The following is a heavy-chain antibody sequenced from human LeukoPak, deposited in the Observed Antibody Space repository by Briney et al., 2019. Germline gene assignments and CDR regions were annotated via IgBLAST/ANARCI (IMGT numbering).Heavy chain of an antibody. CDR1: GRAFSGDY. CDR2: IFPTGST. J-gene: IGHJ4*02. D-gene: IGHD3-9*01. Sequence: WDTLSLTCTISGRAFSGDYWYLIRQPPGKGLEWVGYIFPTGSTDCKPSLKNRLTMSLDTSRNQFSLHLNFVTASDTAVYYCAGIQEKDLVISPFDFLGPGLQVTVSS. V-gene: IGHV4-4*09. CDR3: AGIQEKDLVISPFDF.